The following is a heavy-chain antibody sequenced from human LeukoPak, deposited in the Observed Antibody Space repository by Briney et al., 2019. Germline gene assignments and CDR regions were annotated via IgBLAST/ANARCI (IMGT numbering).Heavy chain of an antibody. J-gene: IGHJ4*02. V-gene: IGHV1-18*01. CDR2: ISAYNGNT. CDR3: ARENSGYVHFDY. CDR1: GYTFTSYG. D-gene: IGHD5-12*01. Sequence: VASVKVSCTASGYTFTSYGISWVRQAPGQGLEWMGWISAYNGNTNYAQKLQGRVTTTTDTSTSTAYMELRSLRSDDTAVYYCARENSGYVHFDYWGQGTLVTVSS.